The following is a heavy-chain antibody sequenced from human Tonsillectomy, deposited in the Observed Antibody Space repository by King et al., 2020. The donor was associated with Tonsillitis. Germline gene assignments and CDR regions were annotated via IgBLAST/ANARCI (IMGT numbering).Heavy chain of an antibody. CDR1: GYTFTSYG. Sequence: VQLVESGAEVKKPGASVKVSCTASGYTFTSYGISWVRQAPGQGLEWMGWISAYNGNTKYAQKLQGRVTMTTDTSTSTAYTELRSLRSDDTAVYNCARVASGWSYEPWELPGADYFEYWGQGTLVTVSS. D-gene: IGHD1-26*01. V-gene: IGHV1-18*04. CDR3: ARVASGWSYEPWELPGADYFEY. CDR2: ISAYNGNT. J-gene: IGHJ4*02.